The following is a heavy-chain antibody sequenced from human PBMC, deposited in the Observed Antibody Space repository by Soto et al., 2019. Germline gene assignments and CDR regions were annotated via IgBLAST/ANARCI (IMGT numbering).Heavy chain of an antibody. CDR2: IGDDGSNK. CDR1: GFTFNTYG. V-gene: IGHV3-33*01. D-gene: IGHD6-19*01. CDR3: ARGGYSAGWTYGMDV. Sequence: QVQLVESGGGEVQPGRSLRLSCAASGFTFNTYGMHWVRQAPVKGMERVAVIGDDGSNKYYADSVKGRFTISRDNSTNTLYMEMNSLRAEDTAVYHCARGGYSAGWTYGMDVWGQGTTVTVS. J-gene: IGHJ6*02.